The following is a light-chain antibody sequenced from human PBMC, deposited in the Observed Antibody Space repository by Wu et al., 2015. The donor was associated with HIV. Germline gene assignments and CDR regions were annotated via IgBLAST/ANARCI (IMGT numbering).Light chain of an antibody. CDR3: QHYGNSPYT. V-gene: IGKV3-20*01. CDR1: QSVSSN. J-gene: IGKJ2*01. Sequence: EIVMTQSPATLSVSPGERATLSCRASQSVSSNLAWYQQKPGQSPRLLIYGTSSRATGFPDRFSGSGSGTDFTLTISRLDPEDFAVYYCQHYGNSPYTFGQGTKLEIK. CDR2: GTS.